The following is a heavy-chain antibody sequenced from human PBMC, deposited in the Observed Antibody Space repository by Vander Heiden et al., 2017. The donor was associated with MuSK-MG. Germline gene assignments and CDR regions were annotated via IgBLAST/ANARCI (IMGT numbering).Heavy chain of an antibody. CDR3: ARDQGKSLDYYYYYGMDV. CDR1: GFTFSSYS. CDR2: ISSSSSYI. V-gene: IGHV3-21*01. J-gene: IGHJ6*02. Sequence: EVQLVESGGGMVKPGGSLSLSCAASGFTFSSYSMNWVRPAPGKGLEWVSSISSSSSYIYYADSVKGRFTISRDNAKNSLYLQMNSLRAEDTAVYYCARDQGKSLDYYYYYGMDVWGQGTTVTVSS.